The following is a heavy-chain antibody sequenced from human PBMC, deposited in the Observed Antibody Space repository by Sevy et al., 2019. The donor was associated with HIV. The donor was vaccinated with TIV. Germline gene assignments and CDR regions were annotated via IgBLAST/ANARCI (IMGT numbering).Heavy chain of an antibody. CDR1: GYTFTDYY. Sequence: ASVKVSCKASGYTFTDYYMHWVRQAPGQGLEWMGWINPNSGGTNYAQKFQGRVTMTRDTSISTAYMELRRLRSDDTAVYYCARVGGCNSTSCYWYFDLWGRGALVTVSS. CDR2: INPNSGGT. V-gene: IGHV1-2*02. J-gene: IGHJ2*01. CDR3: ARVGGCNSTSCYWYFDL. D-gene: IGHD2-2*01.